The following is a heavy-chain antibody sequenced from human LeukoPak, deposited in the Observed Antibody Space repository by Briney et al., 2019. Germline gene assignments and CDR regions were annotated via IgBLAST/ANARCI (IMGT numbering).Heavy chain of an antibody. CDR1: GFIFNDYY. CDR2: ISTGGSTM. V-gene: IGHV3-11*04. Sequence: GGSLRLSCAASGFIFNDYYMSWIRQAPGKGLEWVAYISTGGSTMYYADSVKGRFTVSRDNANNSLYLQMNSLRAEDTAVYYCASTSWELPDYWGQGTLVTVSS. D-gene: IGHD1-26*01. J-gene: IGHJ4*02. CDR3: ASTSWELPDY.